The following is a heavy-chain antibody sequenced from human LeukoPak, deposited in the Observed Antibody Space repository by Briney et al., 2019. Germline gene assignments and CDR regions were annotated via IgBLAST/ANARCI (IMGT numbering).Heavy chain of an antibody. D-gene: IGHD2-2*01. CDR2: ITYNGRT. CDR3: ARVTGTSAILY. V-gene: IGHV4-59*01. Sequence: SETLSLTCSVSGGSIDNFFWGWVRQPPGKGLEWFGYITYNGRTNYNPSLKSRVSMSVDTSKNQFSLKLSSATAADTAVYYCARVTGTSAILYWGQGTLVTVSS. J-gene: IGHJ4*02. CDR1: GGSIDNFF.